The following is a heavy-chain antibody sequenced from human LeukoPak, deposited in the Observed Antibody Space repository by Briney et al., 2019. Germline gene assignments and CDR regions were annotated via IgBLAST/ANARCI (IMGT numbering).Heavy chain of an antibody. Sequence: PGGSLRLSCAASGFTFSSYGMHWVRQAPGKGLEWVAVIWYDGSNKYYADSVKGRFTISRDNSKNTLYLQMNSLRAEDTAVYYCARGGPYAITGKFDYWGQGTLVTVSS. D-gene: IGHD3-10*01. J-gene: IGHJ4*02. V-gene: IGHV3-33*01. CDR2: IWYDGSNK. CDR3: ARGGPYAITGKFDY. CDR1: GFTFSSYG.